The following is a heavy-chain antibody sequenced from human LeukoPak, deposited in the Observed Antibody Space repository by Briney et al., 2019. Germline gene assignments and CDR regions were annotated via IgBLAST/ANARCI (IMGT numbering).Heavy chain of an antibody. CDR3: ASSMVRGVITYTIFDY. J-gene: IGHJ4*02. CDR2: IYYSGST. CDR1: GGSISSGGYY. D-gene: IGHD3-10*01. Sequence: PSETLSLTCTVSGGSISSGGYYWSWIRQHPGKGLEWIGYIYYSGSTYYNPSLKSRVTISVDTSKNQFSLKLSSMTAADTAVYYCASSMVRGVITYTIFDYWGQGTLVAVSS. V-gene: IGHV4-31*03.